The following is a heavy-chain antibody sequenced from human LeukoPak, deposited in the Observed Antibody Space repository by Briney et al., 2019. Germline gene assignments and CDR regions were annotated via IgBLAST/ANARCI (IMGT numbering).Heavy chain of an antibody. CDR1: GFTFSSYG. CDR3: ARDKDYDSSGYNDY. CDR2: IWYDGSNK. Sequence: GGSLRLSCAASGFTFSSYGMHWVRQAPGKGLEWVAVIWYDGSNKYYADSVKGRFTISRDNSKNTLYLQMNSLRAEDTAVYYWARDKDYDSSGYNDYWGQGILVTVSS. V-gene: IGHV3-33*01. J-gene: IGHJ4*02. D-gene: IGHD3-22*01.